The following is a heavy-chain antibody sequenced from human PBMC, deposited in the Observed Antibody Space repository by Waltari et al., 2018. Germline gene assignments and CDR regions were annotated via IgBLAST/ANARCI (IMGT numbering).Heavy chain of an antibody. D-gene: IGHD6-19*01. J-gene: IGHJ4*02. V-gene: IGHV4-59*01. Sequence: QVQLQESGPGLVKPSATLSLTCTVSGGPIRSSYWSWLRLPPGTGLEWIGYINYSGITNYNPSLKSRVTISVDTSKNHFSRKLSSVTAADTAVYYCARLTTDRSGVDYWGQGTLVTVSS. CDR1: GGPIRSSY. CDR3: ARLTTDRSGVDY. CDR2: INYSGIT.